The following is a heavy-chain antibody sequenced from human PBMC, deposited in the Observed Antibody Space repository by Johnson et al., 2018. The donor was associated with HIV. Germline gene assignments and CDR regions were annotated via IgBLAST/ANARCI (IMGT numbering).Heavy chain of an antibody. V-gene: IGHV3-30*04. J-gene: IGHJ3*02. CDR1: GFTFSDYA. CDR2: ISYDGSNK. CDR3: ARDNIGLMVGGAFDI. Sequence: QVQLVESGGGVVQPGRSLRLSCAASGFTFSDYAMHWVRLAPGKGLEWVAVISYDGSNKYYADSVKGRFTISRDNSKNTLYLQMNSVRAEDTACYYCARDNIGLMVGGAFDIWGQGTMVTVSS. D-gene: IGHD2-8*01.